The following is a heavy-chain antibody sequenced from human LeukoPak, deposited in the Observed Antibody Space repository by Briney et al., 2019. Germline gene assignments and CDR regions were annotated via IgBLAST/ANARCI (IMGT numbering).Heavy chain of an antibody. D-gene: IGHD3-9*01. CDR3: ARAYNIRYFDT. CDR1: GFIFSSYG. Sequence: RSLRLSCAASGFIFSSYGMHWVRQAPGKGLEWVAVIWSDASNTYYTDSVKGRFTISRDNSKNTLYLQMNSLRAEDTAVYYCARAYNIRYFDTWGEGTLVTVSS. V-gene: IGHV3-33*01. J-gene: IGHJ1*01. CDR2: IWSDASNT.